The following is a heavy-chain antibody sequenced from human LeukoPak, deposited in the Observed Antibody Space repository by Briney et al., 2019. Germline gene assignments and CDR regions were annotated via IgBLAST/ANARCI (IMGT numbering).Heavy chain of an antibody. D-gene: IGHD3-22*01. CDR1: GGSISSSGYY. J-gene: IGHJ3*02. CDR3: ARTYYYDSSGYYPDAFDI. CDR2: IYYSGST. Sequence: SETLSLTCTVSGGSISSSGYYWGWIRQPPGKGLEWIGSIYYSGSTYYNPSLKSRVTISVDTSKNQFSLKLSSVTAADTAVYYCARTYYYDSSGYYPDAFDIWGQGTMVTVSS. V-gene: IGHV4-39*01.